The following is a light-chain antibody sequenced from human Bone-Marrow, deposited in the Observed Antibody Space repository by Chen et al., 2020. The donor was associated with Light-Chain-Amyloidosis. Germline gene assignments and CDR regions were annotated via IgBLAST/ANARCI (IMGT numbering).Light chain of an antibody. V-gene: IGKV3-20*01. CDR1: QSVSSSY. CDR3: QQYGSSLFT. CDR2: GAS. Sequence: EIVLPQSPGTLSLSPGERATLSCRASQSVSSSYLAWYQQKPGQAPRLLIYGASSRATGIPDRFSGSGSGTDFTLTISRLEPEDFAMYYCQQYGSSLFTFGPGTKVDIK. J-gene: IGKJ3*01.